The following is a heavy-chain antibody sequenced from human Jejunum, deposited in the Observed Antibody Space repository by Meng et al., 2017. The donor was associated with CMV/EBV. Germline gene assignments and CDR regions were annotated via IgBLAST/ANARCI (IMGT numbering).Heavy chain of an antibody. Sequence: FSTYGMKWVRQAAGKGLEWISSISSSGETIYYADSVKGRFTISRDNAKNSLYLQMNTLRAEDTAVYYCARGDYDFWGGYWGQGTLVTVSS. J-gene: IGHJ4*02. D-gene: IGHD3-3*01. CDR1: FSTYG. CDR3: ARGDYDFWGGY. CDR2: ISSSGETI. V-gene: IGHV3-48*03.